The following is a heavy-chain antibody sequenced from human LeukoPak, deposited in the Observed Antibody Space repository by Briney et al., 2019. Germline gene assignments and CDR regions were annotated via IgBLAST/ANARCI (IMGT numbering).Heavy chain of an antibody. J-gene: IGHJ3*02. Sequence: SETLSLTCAVYGGSFSGYYWSWIRQPPGKGLEWIGEINHSGSTNYNPSLKSRVTISVDTSKNQFSLKLSSVTAADTAVYYCARKSGGSSASAFDIWGQGTMVTVSS. D-gene: IGHD6-6*01. CDR3: ARKSGGSSASAFDI. CDR2: INHSGST. V-gene: IGHV4-34*01. CDR1: GGSFSGYY.